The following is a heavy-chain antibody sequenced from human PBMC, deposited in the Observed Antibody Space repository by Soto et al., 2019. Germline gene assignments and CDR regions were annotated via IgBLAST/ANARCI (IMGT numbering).Heavy chain of an antibody. CDR3: ARSFGWDAIDY. CDR1: GGSISSSHF. Sequence: QVLLQESGPGLVQPSGTLSLSCAVSGGSISSSHFWGWVRQPPGKGLEWVGDISHSGSVNYNPSLKSRVTISIDKSKNHFSLKLNSVTAADTAVYYCARSFGWDAIDYWGQGTLVIVSS. CDR2: ISHSGSV. J-gene: IGHJ4*02. V-gene: IGHV4-4*02. D-gene: IGHD3-9*01.